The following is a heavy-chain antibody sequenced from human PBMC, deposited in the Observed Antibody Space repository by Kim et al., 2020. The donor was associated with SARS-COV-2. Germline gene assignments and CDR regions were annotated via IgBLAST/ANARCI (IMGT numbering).Heavy chain of an antibody. J-gene: IGHJ4*02. V-gene: IGHV1-3*01. D-gene: IGHD3-10*01. CDR3: ARGRFGELSLFDY. Sequence: ASVKVSCKASGYTLTSYAMHWVRQAPGQRLEWMVWINAGNGNTKYSQKFQGRVTITRDTSASTVYMELSSLGSEDTAVYYCARGRFGELSLFDYWGQGTL. CDR2: INAGNGNT. CDR1: GYTLTSYA.